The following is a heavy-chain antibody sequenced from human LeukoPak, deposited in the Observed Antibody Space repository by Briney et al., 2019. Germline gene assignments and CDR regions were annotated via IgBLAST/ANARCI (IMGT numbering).Heavy chain of an antibody. J-gene: IGHJ6*03. CDR1: GFTFGSSA. CDR3: AKMRSYYYYMGV. V-gene: IGHV3-23*01. CDR2: IIGGGDDT. Sequence: PGGSLRVSCAGPGFTFGSSAMSWVRQAPGKGLEWVSVIIGGGDDTYYADPVKGRFTISSDTSKNTLSLQMNSLRAEDTAVYYSAKMRSYYYYMGVWGNVTTVAVSS.